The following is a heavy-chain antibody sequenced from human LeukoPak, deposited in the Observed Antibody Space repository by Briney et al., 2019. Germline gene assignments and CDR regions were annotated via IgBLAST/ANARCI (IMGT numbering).Heavy chain of an antibody. V-gene: IGHV3-21*05. CDR3: ARDTFQPGLIDS. CDR1: GFTFSLYA. Sequence: KTGGSLRLSCAASGFTFSLYAMNWVRQAPGKGLEWVSYINDESSDIHYAGSVRGRFTISRDDARQTLYLQLSSLRVEDTAVYYCARDTFQPGLIDSWGQGTLATVSS. J-gene: IGHJ4*02. CDR2: INDESSDI. D-gene: IGHD2-2*01.